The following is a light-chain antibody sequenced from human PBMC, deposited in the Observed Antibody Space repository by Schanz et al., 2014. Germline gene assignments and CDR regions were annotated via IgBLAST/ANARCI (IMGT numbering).Light chain of an antibody. J-gene: IGLJ3*02. CDR3: QAWDSSTGV. CDR2: QDN. Sequence: SYELTQPPSVSVSPGQTAIITCSGDKLGDKYACWYQQKAGQSPVLVIYQDNKRPSGIPERFSGSNSGNTATLTISGTQAMDEADYYCQAWDSSTGVFGGGTKLTVL. V-gene: IGLV3-1*01. CDR1: KLGDKY.